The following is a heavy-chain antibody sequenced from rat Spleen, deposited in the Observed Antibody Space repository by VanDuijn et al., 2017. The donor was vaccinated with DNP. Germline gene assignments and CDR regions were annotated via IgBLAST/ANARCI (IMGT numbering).Heavy chain of an antibody. V-gene: IGHV5-7*01. CDR1: GFSFSDHN. Sequence: EVQLVESGGGLVQPGRSLKLSCAASGFSFSDHNMAWVRQAPKKGLEWVATVSYDGRSTYYRDAVKGRFTISRDNAKSTLYLQMDSLRSEDTATYYCARWDNYYFDYWGQGVMVTVSS. CDR3: ARWDNYYFDY. J-gene: IGHJ2*01. CDR2: VSYDGRST. D-gene: IGHD1-10*01.